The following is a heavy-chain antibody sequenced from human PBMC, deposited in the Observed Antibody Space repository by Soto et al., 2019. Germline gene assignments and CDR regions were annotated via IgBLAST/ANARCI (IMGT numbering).Heavy chain of an antibody. CDR2: IDPGDSDT. D-gene: IGHD2-2*01. Sequence: EVQRVPSGAEVKKPGESLKISCKSAGYSFTSYWIGWVRQMPGKVLEWMGIIDPGDSDTRYSPSFQGQATISADKYISTGYLQWSSLKAADTAMVYCARRYSCISTSCYAYFDYWGQGTLVTVSS. J-gene: IGHJ4*02. CDR3: ARRYSCISTSCYAYFDY. V-gene: IGHV5-51*01. CDR1: GYSFTSYW.